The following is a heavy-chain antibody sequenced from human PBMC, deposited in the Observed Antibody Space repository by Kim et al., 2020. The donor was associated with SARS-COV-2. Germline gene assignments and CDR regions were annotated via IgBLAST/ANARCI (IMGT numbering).Heavy chain of an antibody. D-gene: IGHD3-22*01. Sequence: GGSLRLSCAASGFIFSDYYMYWIRQAPGKGLEWISAISNDGSFTNYGDSVKGRFTISRDNAKNSLYLHMNSLRAEDTAVYFCARDYYDGVTYENFEHWGQGVLVSVSS. CDR1: GFIFSDYY. CDR2: ISNDGSFT. CDR3: ARDYYDGVTYENFEH. J-gene: IGHJ4*02. V-gene: IGHV3-11*06.